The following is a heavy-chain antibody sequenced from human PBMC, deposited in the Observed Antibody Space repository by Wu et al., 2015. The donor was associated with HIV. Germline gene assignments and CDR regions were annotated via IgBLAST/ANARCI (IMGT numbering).Heavy chain of an antibody. Sequence: QVQLVQSGAELKKPGASVKVSCKPSGYTFTDSYIHWVRQAPGQGLEWMGWVNPNNGGRSFAQKFQGRITMTWDTSISTAYMELSSLRSDDTAVYYCARGGRIIMITVVTMEPQNWFDPWGQGTLVTVSS. D-gene: IGHD3-22*01. J-gene: IGHJ5*02. CDR3: ARGGRIIMITVVTMEPQNWFDP. CDR1: GYTFTDSY. CDR2: VNPNNGGR. V-gene: IGHV1-2*02.